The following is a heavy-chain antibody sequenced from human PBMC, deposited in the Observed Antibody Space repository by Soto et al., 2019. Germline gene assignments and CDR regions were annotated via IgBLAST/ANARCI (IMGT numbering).Heavy chain of an antibody. V-gene: IGHV3-23*01. CDR3: AKDLVGPLVNYYGMDV. D-gene: IGHD6-6*01. Sequence: GGSLRLSCAASGFTFSSYAMSWVRQAPGKGLEWVSAISGSGGSTYDADSVKGRFTISRDNSKNTLYLQMNSLRAEDTAVYYCAKDLVGPLVNYYGMDVWGQGTTVTVSS. J-gene: IGHJ6*02. CDR2: ISGSGGST. CDR1: GFTFSSYA.